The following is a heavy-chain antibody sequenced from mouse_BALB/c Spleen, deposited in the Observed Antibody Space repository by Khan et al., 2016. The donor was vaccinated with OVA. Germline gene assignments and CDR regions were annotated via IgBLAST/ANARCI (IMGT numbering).Heavy chain of an antibody. CDR1: GYSITSDYA. CDR3: ARDYGSSYLFVDY. D-gene: IGHD1-1*01. Sequence: EVQLQESGPGLVKPSQSLSLTCTVTGYSITSDYAWNWIRQFPGNKLEWMAYITYSGNTGYNPSLKGRISITRDTSKNQFFLQLNSVTTEDTATYDCARDYGSSYLFVDYWGRGTTLTVSS. CDR2: ITYSGNT. J-gene: IGHJ2*01. V-gene: IGHV3-2*02.